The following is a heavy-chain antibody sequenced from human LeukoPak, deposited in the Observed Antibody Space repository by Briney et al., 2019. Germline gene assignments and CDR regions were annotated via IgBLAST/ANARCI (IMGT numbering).Heavy chain of an antibody. D-gene: IGHD1-1*01. CDR2: KSYDGSNK. J-gene: IGHJ4*02. CDR3: ASHRGDYATGYFDY. V-gene: IGHV3-30*03. Sequence: GGSLRLSCAASGLTFRNYGMHWVRQAPGKGLEWVAIKSYDGSNKYYADSVRGRFTISKDNSQNTLYLQMNSLRAEDTAVYYCASHRGDYATGYFDYWGQGTLVTVSS. CDR1: GLTFRNYG.